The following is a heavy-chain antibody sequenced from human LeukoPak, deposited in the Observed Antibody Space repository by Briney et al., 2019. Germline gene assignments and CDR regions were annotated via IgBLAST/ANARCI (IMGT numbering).Heavy chain of an antibody. CDR2: ISSSSSYI. CDR3: ARDSANNGGP. D-gene: IGHD1-14*01. CDR1: GFTFSSYW. V-gene: IGHV3-21*01. Sequence: PGGSLRLSCAASGFTFSSYWMHWVRQAPGKGLVWVSSISSSSSYIYYADSVKGRFTISRDNAKNSLYLQMNSLRAEDTAVYYCARDSANNGGPWGQGTLVTVSS. J-gene: IGHJ4*02.